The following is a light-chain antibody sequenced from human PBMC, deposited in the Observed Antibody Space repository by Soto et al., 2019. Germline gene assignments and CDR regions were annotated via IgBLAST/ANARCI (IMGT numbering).Light chain of an antibody. CDR2: GAS. V-gene: IGKV1-12*01. J-gene: IGKJ1*01. CDR1: QGISSW. Sequence: DIQMTQSPASVSASLGDSVTISWRASQGISSWLAWYQQKTGKAPKLLIYGASSLQSGVPSRFSGSGSGTDFNLTISSLQTEDFATYFCQQANSFPWTFGQGTKVDIK. CDR3: QQANSFPWT.